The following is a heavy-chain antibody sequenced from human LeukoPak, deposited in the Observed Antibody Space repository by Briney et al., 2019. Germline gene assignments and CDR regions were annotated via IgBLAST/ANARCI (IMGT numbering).Heavy chain of an antibody. CDR1: GFTFSSYW. Sequence: GGSLRLSCAASGFTFSSYWMHWVRQAPGRGLVWVSRINNDGSSTSYADSVKGRFTISRDNAKNTLHLQTNSLRAEDTAVYYCARVRSAAAVDYWGQGTLVTVSS. CDR3: ARVRSAAAVDY. V-gene: IGHV3-74*01. CDR2: INNDGSST. J-gene: IGHJ4*02.